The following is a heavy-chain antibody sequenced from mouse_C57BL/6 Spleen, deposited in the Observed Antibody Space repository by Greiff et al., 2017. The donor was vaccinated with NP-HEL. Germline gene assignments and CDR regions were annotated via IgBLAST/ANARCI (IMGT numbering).Heavy chain of an antibody. D-gene: IGHD2-5*01. Sequence: DVMLVESGEGLVKPGGSLKLSCAASGFTFSSYAMSWVRQTPEKRLEWVAYISSGGDYIYYADTVKGRFTISRDNARNTLYLQMSSLKSEDTAMYYCTRGAYYSNFHFDYWGQGTTLTVSS. J-gene: IGHJ2*01. CDR3: TRGAYYSNFHFDY. CDR2: ISSGGDYI. CDR1: GFTFSSYA. V-gene: IGHV5-9-1*02.